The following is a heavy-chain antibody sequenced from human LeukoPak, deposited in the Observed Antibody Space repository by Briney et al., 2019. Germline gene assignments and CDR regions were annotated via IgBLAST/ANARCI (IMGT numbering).Heavy chain of an antibody. V-gene: IGHV3-23*01. J-gene: IGHJ4*02. Sequence: GGSLRLSCAASGFTFSSYAMSWVRQAPGKGLEWVSAISGSGGSTYYADSVKGRFTISRDNSKNTLHLQMNSLRAEDTAVYYCAKRPHSGLYYFDYWGQGTLVTVSS. CDR3: AKRPHSGLYYFDY. CDR1: GFTFSSYA. CDR2: ISGSGGST. D-gene: IGHD3-22*01.